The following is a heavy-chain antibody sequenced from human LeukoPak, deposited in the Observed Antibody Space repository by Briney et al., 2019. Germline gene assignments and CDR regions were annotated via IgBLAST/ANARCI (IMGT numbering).Heavy chain of an antibody. V-gene: IGHV3-66*01. J-gene: IGHJ4*02. CDR1: GFTVSSSY. CDR3: ARKYTSGWYGFGY. CDR2: ICSGGSK. Sequence: GGSLRLSCVASGFTVSSSYMSWIRQPPGKGLEWVSVICSGGSKEHADSVKGRFTISRDDSKNSLYLQMNNLRDEDTAVYYCARKYTSGWYGFGYWGQGTLVTVSS. D-gene: IGHD6-19*01.